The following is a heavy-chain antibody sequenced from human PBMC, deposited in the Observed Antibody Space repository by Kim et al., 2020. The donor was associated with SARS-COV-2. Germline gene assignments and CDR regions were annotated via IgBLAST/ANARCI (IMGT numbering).Heavy chain of an antibody. CDR1: GFTFSSYE. CDR2: ISSSGSTI. D-gene: IGHD3-22*01. Sequence: GGSLSLSCAASGFTFSSYEMNWVRQAPGKGLEWVSYISSSGSTIYYADSVKGRFTISRDNAKNSLYLQMNSLRAEDTAVYYCARADSSGYLVDYWGQGTLVTVSS. V-gene: IGHV3-48*03. CDR3: ARADSSGYLVDY. J-gene: IGHJ4*02.